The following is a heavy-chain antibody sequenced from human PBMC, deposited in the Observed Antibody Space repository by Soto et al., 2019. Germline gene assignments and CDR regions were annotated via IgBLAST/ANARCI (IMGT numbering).Heavy chain of an antibody. CDR1: VFTSSG. Sequence: QDQLVQSGAAVKKPGASVKVSCKASVFTSSGISWVRQAPGQRLEWMGWISTHNGNTIYPQKFQGRVIMTMDTSTTTVYMELRSLRPDDTAVYLCAREGIPGLFDAYDLWCQGTMVTVSS. CDR3: AREGIPGLFDAYDL. J-gene: IGHJ3*01. V-gene: IGHV1-18*04. CDR2: ISTHNGNT. D-gene: IGHD1-20*01.